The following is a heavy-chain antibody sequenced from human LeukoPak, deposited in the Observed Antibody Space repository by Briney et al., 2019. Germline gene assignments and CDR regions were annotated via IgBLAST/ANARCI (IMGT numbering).Heavy chain of an antibody. V-gene: IGHV3-21*01. Sequence: PGGPLRLSCAASGFTFSSYSMNWVRQAPGKGLEWVSSISSSSSYIYYADSVKGRFTISRDNAKNSLYLQMNSLRAEDTAVYYCARAGYYYDSSGYYSPATLWGQGTLVTVSS. CDR1: GFTFSSYS. D-gene: IGHD3-22*01. J-gene: IGHJ4*02. CDR3: ARAGYYYDSSGYYSPATL. CDR2: ISSSSSYI.